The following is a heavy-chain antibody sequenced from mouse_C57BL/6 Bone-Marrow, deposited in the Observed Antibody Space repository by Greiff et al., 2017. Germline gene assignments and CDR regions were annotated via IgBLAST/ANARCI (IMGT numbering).Heavy chain of an antibody. Sequence: QVQLQQPGAELVKPGASVKMSCKASGYTFTSYWITWVKQRPGQGLEWIGDIYPTSGRTNYNEKLKSKAILTVDTSSNTAYMQLSSLTSEYSAVFYCARSGPLGRSFDYWGQGTTLTVSS. CDR3: ARSGPLGRSFDY. D-gene: IGHD4-1*01. CDR2: IYPTSGRT. V-gene: IGHV1-55*01. J-gene: IGHJ2*01. CDR1: GYTFTSYW.